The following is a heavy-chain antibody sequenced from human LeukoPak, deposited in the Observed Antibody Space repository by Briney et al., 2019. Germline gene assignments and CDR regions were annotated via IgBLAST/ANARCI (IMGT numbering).Heavy chain of an antibody. D-gene: IGHD3-16*02. CDR1: GGSFSGYY. CDR3: ASVGGFLGELSSPSTNWFDP. CDR2: INHSGST. V-gene: IGHV4-34*01. J-gene: IGHJ5*02. Sequence: SETLSFTCAVYGGSFSGYYWSWIRQPPGKGLEWIGEINHSGSTNYNPSLKSRVTISVDTSKNQFSLKLSSVTAADTAVYYCASVGGFLGELSSPSTNWFDPWGQGTLVTVSS.